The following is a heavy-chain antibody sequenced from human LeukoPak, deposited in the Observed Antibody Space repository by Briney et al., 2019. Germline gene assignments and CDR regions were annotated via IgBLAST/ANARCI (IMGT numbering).Heavy chain of an antibody. D-gene: IGHD3-22*01. Sequence: ASVKVSCKASGYTFTSYGISWVRQAPGRGLEWMGWISAYNGNTNYAQKLQGRVTMTTDTSTSTAYMELRSLRSDDTAVYYCAREDRNYYDSSGYYNFDYWGQGTLVTVSS. V-gene: IGHV1-18*01. CDR1: GYTFTSYG. J-gene: IGHJ4*02. CDR2: ISAYNGNT. CDR3: AREDRNYYDSSGYYNFDY.